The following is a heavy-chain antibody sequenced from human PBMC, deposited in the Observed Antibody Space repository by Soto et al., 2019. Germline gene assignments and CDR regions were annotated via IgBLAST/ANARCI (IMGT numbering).Heavy chain of an antibody. D-gene: IGHD5-12*01. Sequence: QVQLVESGGGVVQPGRSLRLSCAASGFTFSSYGMHWVRQAPGKGLEWVAVIWYDGSNKYYADSVKGRFTISRDNSKNTLYLQMNSLRAEDTAVYYCAREKDVDIVATILDYWGQGTLVTVSS. CDR3: AREKDVDIVATILDY. CDR2: IWYDGSNK. CDR1: GFTFSSYG. V-gene: IGHV3-33*01. J-gene: IGHJ4*02.